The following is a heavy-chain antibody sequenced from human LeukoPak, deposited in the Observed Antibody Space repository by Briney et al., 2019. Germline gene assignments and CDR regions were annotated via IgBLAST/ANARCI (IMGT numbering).Heavy chain of an antibody. V-gene: IGHV3-72*01. CDR2: TRNKANSYTT. CDR1: GFTFSDHY. D-gene: IGHD5-18*01. CDR3: ARGQYSYGYVGYYYYGMDV. J-gene: IGHJ6*02. Sequence: PGGSLRLSCAASGFTFSDHYMDWVRQAPGKGLEWVGRTRNKANSYTTEYAASVKGRFTISRDDSKNSLYLQMNSLKTEDTAVYYCARGQYSYGYVGYYYYGMDVWGQGTTVTVSS.